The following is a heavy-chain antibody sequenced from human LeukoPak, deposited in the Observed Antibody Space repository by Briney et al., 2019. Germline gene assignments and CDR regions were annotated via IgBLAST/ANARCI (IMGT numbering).Heavy chain of an antibody. D-gene: IGHD3-22*01. CDR3: ARLYYDSSRYPNWFDP. J-gene: IGHJ5*02. CDR1: GDSISSYY. Sequence: KPSETLSLTCTVSGDSISSYYWSWIRQPPGKGLEWIGYTYYSGSTNYNPSLKSRVTISVDTSKNQFSLKLSSVTAADTAVYYCARLYYDSSRYPNWFDPWGQGTLVTVSS. CDR2: TYYSGST. V-gene: IGHV4-59*08.